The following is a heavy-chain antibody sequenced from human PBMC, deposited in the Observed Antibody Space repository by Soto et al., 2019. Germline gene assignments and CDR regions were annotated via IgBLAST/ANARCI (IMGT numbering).Heavy chain of an antibody. CDR2: INPNSGNI. V-gene: IGHV1-8*01. CDR1: GYTFATYD. Sequence: ASVKVSYKVSGYTFATYDINWVRQATGHGLEWMGWINPNSGNIGYAQRFQGRVIMTRDTAIRTAYMEVSSLRSDDTAVYYCARGRASGSYYLLDYWGQGTLVTVSS. D-gene: IGHD3-10*01. J-gene: IGHJ4*02. CDR3: ARGRASGSYYLLDY.